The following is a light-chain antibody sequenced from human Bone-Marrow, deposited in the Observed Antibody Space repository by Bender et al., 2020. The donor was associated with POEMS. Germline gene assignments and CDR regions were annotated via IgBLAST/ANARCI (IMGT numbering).Light chain of an antibody. CDR2: EGI. Sequence: QSALTQPASVSGSRGQSITISCTGTSSDLGSYNLVSWYQQHPGQVPKLIIYEGIKRPSGVSNRFSGSKSGYTPSLTISGLQAEDEADYSCCSYAGSYTLVFGGGTKLTVL. J-gene: IGLJ3*02. CDR1: SSDLGSYNL. V-gene: IGLV2-23*01. CDR3: CSYAGSYTLV.